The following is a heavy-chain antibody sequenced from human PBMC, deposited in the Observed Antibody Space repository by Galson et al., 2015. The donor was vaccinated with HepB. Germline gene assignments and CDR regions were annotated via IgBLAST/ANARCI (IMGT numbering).Heavy chain of an antibody. V-gene: IGHV3-33*01. J-gene: IGHJ6*03. CDR1: GFTFSSYG. CDR3: ARGRSDSSGYYGYYYYMDV. CDR2: IWYDGSKK. D-gene: IGHD3-22*01. Sequence: SLRLSCAASGFTFSSYGMHWVRQAPGKGLEWVAVIWYDGSKKYYADSVKGRFTISRDNSKNTLYLQMNSLRAEDTAVYYCARGRSDSSGYYGYYYYMDVWGKGTTVTVSS.